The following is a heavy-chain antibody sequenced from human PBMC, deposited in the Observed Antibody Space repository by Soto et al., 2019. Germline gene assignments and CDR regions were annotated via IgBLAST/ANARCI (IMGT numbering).Heavy chain of an antibody. Sequence: GGSLRLSCAASGFTFGSYAMSWVRQDPGKGLEWVSVITGSGSTTYYADSVKGRFTISRDNSKNTLYLQMNSLRAEDTAVYYYASRGGALGYWGQGTLVTVSS. V-gene: IGHV3-23*01. CDR1: GFTFGSYA. J-gene: IGHJ4*02. CDR3: ASRGGALGY. CDR2: ITGSGSTT. D-gene: IGHD3-16*01.